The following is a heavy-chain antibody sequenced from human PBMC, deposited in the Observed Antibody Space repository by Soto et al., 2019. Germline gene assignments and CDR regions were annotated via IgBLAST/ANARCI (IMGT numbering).Heavy chain of an antibody. D-gene: IGHD2-15*01. V-gene: IGHV1-46*01. CDR3: ARSLPVARFDP. CDR1: GYTFTSYY. J-gene: IGHJ5*02. CDR2: INPSGGST. Sequence: GASVKVSCKASGYTFTSYYVHWVRQSPGRGLEWMGIINPSGGSTSYAQKFQGRVTMTTDTSTSTVYMDLSSLRSEDTAVYYCARSLPVARFDPWGQGTLVTV.